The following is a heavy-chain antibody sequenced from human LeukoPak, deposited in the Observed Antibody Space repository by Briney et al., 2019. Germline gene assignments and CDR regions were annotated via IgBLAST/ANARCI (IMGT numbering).Heavy chain of an antibody. D-gene: IGHD2-15*01. CDR1: GGSISSYY. J-gene: IGHJ6*02. V-gene: IGHV4-59*01. CDR2: IYYSGST. CDR3: ARVVARRYCSGGSCYTNSRYYYGMDV. Sequence: PSETLSLTCTVSGGSISSYYWSWIRQPPGKGLEWIGYIYYSGSTNYNPSLKSRVTISVDTSKNQFSLKLSSVTAADTAVYYCARVVARRYCSGGSCYTNSRYYYGMDVWGQGTTVTVSS.